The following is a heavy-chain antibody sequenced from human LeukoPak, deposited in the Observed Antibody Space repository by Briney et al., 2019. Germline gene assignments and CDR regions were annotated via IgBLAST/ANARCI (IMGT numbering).Heavy chain of an antibody. J-gene: IGHJ6*03. CDR2: IYYSGST. CDR3: ARRYCSSTSCYYDYMDV. CDR1: GGSISSYY. Sequence: SETLSLTCTVSGGSISSYYWSWIRQPPGKGLEWIGYIYYSGSTNYNPSLKSRVTISVDTSKNQFSLKLSSVTAADTAVYYCARRYCSSTSCYYDYMDVWGKGTTVTVSS. D-gene: IGHD2-2*01. V-gene: IGHV4-59*12.